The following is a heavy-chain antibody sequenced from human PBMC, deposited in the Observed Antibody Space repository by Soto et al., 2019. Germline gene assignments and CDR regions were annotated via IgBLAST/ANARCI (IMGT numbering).Heavy chain of an antibody. Sequence: SETLSLTCTVSGGSISSYYWSWIRQPPGKGLEWIGYIYYSGSTNYNPSLKSRVTISVDTSKNQFSLKLSSVTAADTAVYYCAREGIAVAGTGIYYYGMDVWGQGTTVTVYS. D-gene: IGHD6-19*01. CDR1: GGSISSYY. V-gene: IGHV4-59*01. CDR2: IYYSGST. J-gene: IGHJ6*02. CDR3: AREGIAVAGTGIYYYGMDV.